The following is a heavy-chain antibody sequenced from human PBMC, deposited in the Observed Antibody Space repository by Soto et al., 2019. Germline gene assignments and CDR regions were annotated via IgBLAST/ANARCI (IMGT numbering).Heavy chain of an antibody. V-gene: IGHV3-15*01. CDR1: GFTFNTAW. CDR2: IKGKPDGEAT. J-gene: IGHJ4*02. CDR3: TAGSPFNY. Sequence: GGSLRLSCAASGFTFNTAWLTWVRQAPGKGLEWVGRIKGKPDGEATDYAALVEGRFMISRDDSQNTVFLQMNSLKTDDTAVYYCTAGSPFNYWGPGTLVTVSS.